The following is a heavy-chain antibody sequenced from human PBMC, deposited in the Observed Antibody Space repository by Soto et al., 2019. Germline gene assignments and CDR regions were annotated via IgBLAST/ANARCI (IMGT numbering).Heavy chain of an antibody. Sequence: ASVKVSCKASGYTFTGYYMHWVRQAPGQGLEWMGWINPNSGGTNYAQKFQGRVTMTRDTSISTAYMELGRLRSDDTAVYYCARDGAFSADSSSWYVLDYWGQGTLVTVSS. D-gene: IGHD6-13*01. CDR3: ARDGAFSADSSSWYVLDY. V-gene: IGHV1-2*02. J-gene: IGHJ4*02. CDR2: INPNSGGT. CDR1: GYTFTGYY.